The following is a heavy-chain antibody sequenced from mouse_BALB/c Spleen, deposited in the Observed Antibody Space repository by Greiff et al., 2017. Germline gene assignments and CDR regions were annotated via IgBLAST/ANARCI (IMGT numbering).Heavy chain of an antibody. CDR2: ISDGGSYT. V-gene: IGHV5-4*02. CDR1: GFTFSSYT. J-gene: IGHJ3*01. Sequence: EVQGVESGGGLVKPGGSLKLSCAASGFTFSSYTMSWVRQTPEKRLEWVATISDGGSYTYYPDSVKGRFTISRDNAKNNLYLQMSSLKSEDTAMYYCARDLYRSLAYWGQGTLVTVSA. D-gene: IGHD2-12*01. CDR3: ARDLYRSLAY.